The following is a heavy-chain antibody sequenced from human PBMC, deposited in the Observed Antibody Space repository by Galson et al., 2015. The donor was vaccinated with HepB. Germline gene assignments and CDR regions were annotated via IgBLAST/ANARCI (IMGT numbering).Heavy chain of an antibody. CDR2: IYSGGST. CDR1: GFTVSSNY. V-gene: IGHV3-53*01. J-gene: IGHJ3*02. CDR3: ARDRRGQLAPDDAFDI. D-gene: IGHD6-13*01. Sequence: SLRLSCAASGFTVSSNYMSWVRQAPGRGLEWVSVIYSGGSTYYADSVEGRFTISRDNSKNTLYLQMNSLRAEDTAVYYCARDRRGQLAPDDAFDIWGQGTMVTVSS.